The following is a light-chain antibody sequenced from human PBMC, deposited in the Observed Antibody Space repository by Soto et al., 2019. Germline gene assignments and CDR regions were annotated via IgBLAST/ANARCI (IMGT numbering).Light chain of an antibody. CDR1: QSISSW. CDR3: QQYNSYSWT. J-gene: IGKJ1*01. V-gene: IGKV1-5*03. Sequence: EIHMTESRPNLSASVRDRVTITCRASQSISSWLAWYQQKTGKAPKLLIYKASSLESGVPSRFSGSGYGTEFNLTISSLQTDDFATYYCQQYNSYSWTFGQGTKVDI. CDR2: KAS.